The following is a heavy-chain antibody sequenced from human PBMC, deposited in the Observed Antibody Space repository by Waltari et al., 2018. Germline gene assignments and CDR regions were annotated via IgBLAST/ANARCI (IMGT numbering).Heavy chain of an antibody. CDR1: GGSLSSHY. Sequence: QVQLQESGPGLVKPSETLSLTCTVSGGSLSSHYWSWIRQPPGKGLEWIGYIYYSGSTNYNPSLKSRVTISVDTSKNQFSLKLSSVTAADTAVYYCARGGDIVVVSDAFDIWGQGTMVTVSS. CDR3: ARGGDIVVVSDAFDI. CDR2: IYYSGST. D-gene: IGHD2-15*01. J-gene: IGHJ3*02. V-gene: IGHV4-59*11.